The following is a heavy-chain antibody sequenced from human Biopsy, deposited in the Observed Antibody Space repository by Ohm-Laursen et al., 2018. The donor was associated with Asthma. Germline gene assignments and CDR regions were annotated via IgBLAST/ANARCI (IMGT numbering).Heavy chain of an antibody. D-gene: IGHD4-17*01. V-gene: IGHV4-30-4*01. J-gene: IGHJ6*02. Sequence: TLSLTCTVSGAYIGTPDYHWSWIRQAPGKGLEWIGFAFHSGTTHYSRSLERRLSISVDKAKNQFSMRLRSMTAPDTAVYFCARVASYGDIYFAIDVWGPGTTVSVS. CDR3: ARVASYGDIYFAIDV. CDR1: GAYIGTPDYH. CDR2: AFHSGTT.